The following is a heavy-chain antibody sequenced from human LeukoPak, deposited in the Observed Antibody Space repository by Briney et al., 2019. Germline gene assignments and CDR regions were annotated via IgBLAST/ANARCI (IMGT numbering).Heavy chain of an antibody. CDR3: ARGSGWYYFDY. CDR1: GGSFSGYY. J-gene: IGHJ4*02. V-gene: IGHV4-34*01. Sequence: SETLSLTCAVYGGSFSGYYWSWIRQPPGRGLEWIGEINHSGSTNYNPSLKSRVTISVDTSKNQFSLKLSSVTAADTAVYYCARGSGWYYFDYWGQGTLVTVSS. CDR2: INHSGST. D-gene: IGHD6-19*01.